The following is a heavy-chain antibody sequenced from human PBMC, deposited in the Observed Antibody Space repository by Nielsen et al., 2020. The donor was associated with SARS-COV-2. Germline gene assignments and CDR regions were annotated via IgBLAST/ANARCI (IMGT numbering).Heavy chain of an antibody. V-gene: IGHV3-21*01. CDR3: ARVGFYGDPEYLDY. CDR2: ISSSTYSSVHI. D-gene: IGHD4-17*01. J-gene: IGHJ4*02. CDR1: GFIFSAYT. Sequence: GESLKISCTGSGFIFSAYTMNWVRQAPGKGLEWVSSISSSTYSSVHIYYAGSVKGRFTISRDNARNTLYLQMNSLRVEDTAVYYCARVGFYGDPEYLDYWGPGALVTVSS.